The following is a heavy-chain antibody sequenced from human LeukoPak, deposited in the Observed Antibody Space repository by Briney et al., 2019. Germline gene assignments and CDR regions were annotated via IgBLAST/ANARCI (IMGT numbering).Heavy chain of an antibody. CDR3: AREAIAAGKNFDY. CDR2: VHPDGGTR. V-gene: IGHV1-46*01. CDR1: GYTFTSYY. Sequence: ASVKVSCKASGYTFTSYYMHWVRQAPGQGLEWVGTVHPDGGTRTYAHNFQDRVAMTRDTSTSTVYMNLSSLRSDDTAVYYCAREAIAAGKNFDYWGQGTQVTVSS. J-gene: IGHJ4*02. D-gene: IGHD6-25*01.